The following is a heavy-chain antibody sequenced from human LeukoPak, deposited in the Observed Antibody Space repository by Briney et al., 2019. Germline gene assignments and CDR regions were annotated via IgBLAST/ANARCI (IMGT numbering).Heavy chain of an antibody. CDR2: IIPIFGTA. CDR1: GDTFSSYA. V-gene: IGHV1-69*05. J-gene: IGHJ4*02. D-gene: IGHD5-24*01. CDR3: AREGRDGYNRDY. Sequence: SVKVSCKASGDTFSSYAISWVRQAPGQGLEWMGGIIPIFGTANYAQKFQGRVTITTDESTSTAYMELSSLRSEDTAVYYCAREGRDGYNRDYWGQGTLVTVSS.